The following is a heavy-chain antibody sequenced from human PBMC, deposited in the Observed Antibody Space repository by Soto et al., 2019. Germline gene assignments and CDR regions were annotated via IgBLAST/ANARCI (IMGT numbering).Heavy chain of an antibody. J-gene: IGHJ5*02. V-gene: IGHV3-23*01. Sequence: GGSLRLSCAASGFTFDDYAMHWVRQAPGKGLEWVSGTSGNSGSIYYADSVKGRFTMSRDNSKNTLYLQMNSLRVEDTAVYHCAKNSAGSYPWFDPWGQGTLVTVSS. CDR2: TSGNSGSI. CDR1: GFTFDDYA. CDR3: AKNSAGSYPWFDP. D-gene: IGHD3-10*01.